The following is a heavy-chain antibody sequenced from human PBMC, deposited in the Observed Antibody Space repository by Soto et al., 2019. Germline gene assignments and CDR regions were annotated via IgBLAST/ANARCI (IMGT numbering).Heavy chain of an antibody. Sequence: GGSLRLSCAASGFTFSSYAMSWVRQAPGKGLEWVSAISGSGGSTYYADSVKGRFTTSRDNSKNTLYLQMNSLRAEDTAVYYCAKDRRHYDFWSGYYTDYYCYGMDVWGQGTTVTVSS. J-gene: IGHJ6*02. V-gene: IGHV3-23*01. CDR1: GFTFSSYA. CDR3: AKDRRHYDFWSGYYTDYYCYGMDV. CDR2: ISGSGGST. D-gene: IGHD3-3*01.